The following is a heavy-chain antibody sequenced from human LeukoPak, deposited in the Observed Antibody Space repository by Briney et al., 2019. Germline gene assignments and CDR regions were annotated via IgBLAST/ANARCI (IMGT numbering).Heavy chain of an antibody. CDR3: ARVEGSGSYYYSFNY. D-gene: IGHD3-10*01. J-gene: IGHJ4*02. Sequence: GGSLRLSCAASGFTVSSNYMSWVRQAPGKGLGWVSVIYSGGRTYYADSVKGRFTISRDNSKNTLYLQMNSLRAEDTAVYYCARVEGSGSYYYSFNYWGQGTLVTVSS. CDR2: IYSGGRT. V-gene: IGHV3-66*01. CDR1: GFTVSSNY.